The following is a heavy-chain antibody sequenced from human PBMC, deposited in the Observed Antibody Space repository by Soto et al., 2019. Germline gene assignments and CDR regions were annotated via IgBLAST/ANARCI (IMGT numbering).Heavy chain of an antibody. Sequence: QVQLVQSGAEVKMPGSSVRVSCKASGGSFSKYGISWVRQAPGRGLEWMGGIIPMFGIGNYAEKFLGRVTITADESTSTSHMELSSLRSEYTAEYFCARGYRENYFYVMDVWGQGTTVDVSS. V-gene: IGHV1-69*01. D-gene: IGHD1-26*01. J-gene: IGHJ6*02. CDR3: ARGYRENYFYVMDV. CDR2: IIPMFGIG. CDR1: GGSFSKYG.